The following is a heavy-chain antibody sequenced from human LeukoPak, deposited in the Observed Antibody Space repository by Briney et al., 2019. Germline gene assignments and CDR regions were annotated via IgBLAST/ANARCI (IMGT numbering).Heavy chain of an antibody. J-gene: IGHJ4*02. V-gene: IGHV4-39*01. CDR3: ARRYVAGIGY. D-gene: IGHD6-19*01. CDR2: FFYGGST. Sequence: PSETLSLTCTVSGGSISSTSYYWDWIRQPPGKGLEWIGSFFYGGSTYYNPSLKSRATILVDRSKNQFSLKLSSVTDADTAVYYCARRYVAGIGYWGQGTLVTVSS. CDR1: GGSISSTSYY.